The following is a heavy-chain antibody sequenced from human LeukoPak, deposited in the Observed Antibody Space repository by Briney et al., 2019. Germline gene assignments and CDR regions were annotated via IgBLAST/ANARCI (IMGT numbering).Heavy chain of an antibody. V-gene: IGHV1-2*02. CDR2: INPNSGGT. CDR3: AREAYCGGDCYPDTNNWFDP. Sequence: ASVKVSCKASGYTFTGYYMHWVRQAPGQGLEWMGWINPNSGGTNYAQKFQGRVTMTRDTSISTAYMELSRLRSDGTAVYYCAREAYCGGDCYPDTNNWFDPWGQGTLVTVSS. D-gene: IGHD2-21*02. J-gene: IGHJ5*02. CDR1: GYTFTGYY.